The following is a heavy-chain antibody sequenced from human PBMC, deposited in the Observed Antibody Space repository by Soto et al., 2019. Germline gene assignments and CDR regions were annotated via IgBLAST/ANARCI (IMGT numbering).Heavy chain of an antibody. CDR3: ARAHDYGVGFAP. V-gene: IGHV1-69*02. CDR1: GGTFSSYT. D-gene: IGHD4-17*01. CDR2: IIPILGMA. J-gene: IGHJ5*02. Sequence: QVQLVQSGAEVKKPGSSVKVSCKASGGTFSSYTISWVRQAPGQGLEWMGRIIPILGMANYAQKFQGRVTITADKATSTAYMELSSLRSEDTAVYYCARAHDYGVGFAPWGQGTLVTVSS.